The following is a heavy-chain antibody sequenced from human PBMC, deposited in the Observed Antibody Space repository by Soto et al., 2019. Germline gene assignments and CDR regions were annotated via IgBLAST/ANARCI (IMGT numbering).Heavy chain of an antibody. CDR1: GYTFTSYG. Sequence: QVQLVQSGAEVKKPGASVKVSCKASGYTFTSYGISWVRQAPGQGHGWVGWISDFNGNPNYAEKVQGRDTMTTDTSTSTAYMELRSLRSDDTAVYYCARDSPPVDYWGQGTLVTVSS. V-gene: IGHV1-18*01. J-gene: IGHJ4*02. CDR3: ARDSPPVDY. CDR2: ISDFNGNP.